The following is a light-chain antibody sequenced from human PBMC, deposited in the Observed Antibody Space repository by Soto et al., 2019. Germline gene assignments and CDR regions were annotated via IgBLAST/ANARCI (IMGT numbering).Light chain of an antibody. CDR2: DVT. CDR1: SSDVGGYNY. Sequence: XCTGTSSDVGGYNYVSWYQQHPGKAPKLMIYDVTNRPSGVSNRFSGSKSGSTASLTISGLQAEDEADYYCSSYTSSSTLVFGGGTKLTVL. CDR3: SSYTSSSTLV. J-gene: IGLJ3*02. V-gene: IGLV2-14*04.